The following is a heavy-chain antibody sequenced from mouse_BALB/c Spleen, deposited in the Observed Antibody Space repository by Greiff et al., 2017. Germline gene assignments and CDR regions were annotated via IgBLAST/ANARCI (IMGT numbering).Heavy chain of an antibody. CDR3: ARYYDYDQAWFAY. Sequence: QVQLQQSGPGLVQPSQSLSITCTVSGFSLTSYGVHWVRQSPGKGLEWLGVIWAGGSTNYNSALMSRLSISKDNSKSQVFLKMNSLQTDDTAMYYCARYYDYDQAWFAYWGQGTLVTVSA. CDR1: GFSLTSYG. J-gene: IGHJ3*01. CDR2: IWAGGST. D-gene: IGHD2-4*01. V-gene: IGHV2-9*02.